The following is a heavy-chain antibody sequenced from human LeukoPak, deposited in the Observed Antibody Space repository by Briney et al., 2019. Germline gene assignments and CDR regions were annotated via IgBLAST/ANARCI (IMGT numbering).Heavy chain of an antibody. CDR3: AGRGFDY. CDR2: IKTKTDGGIT. J-gene: IGHJ4*02. CDR1: GFTFGDYA. Sequence: GGSLRLSCTTSGFTFGDYAMNWVRQAPGKGLEWVSRIKTKTDGGITDYAAPVKGRFTISRDDSKNTLFLQMNSLKTEDTAVYYCAGRGFDYWGQGTLVTVSS. V-gene: IGHV3-15*01.